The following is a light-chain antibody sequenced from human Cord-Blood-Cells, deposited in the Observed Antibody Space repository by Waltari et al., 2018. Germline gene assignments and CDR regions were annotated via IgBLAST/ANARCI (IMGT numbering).Light chain of an antibody. V-gene: IGKV1-5*01. Sequence: DIKMPQSPSTLSASVGDRVTITCRASQSISSWLAWYQQKPGKAPKLLIYDASSLESGVPSRFSGSGSGTEFTLTISSLQPDDFATYYCQQYNSWYTFGQGTKLEIK. J-gene: IGKJ2*01. CDR3: QQYNSWYT. CDR1: QSISSW. CDR2: DAS.